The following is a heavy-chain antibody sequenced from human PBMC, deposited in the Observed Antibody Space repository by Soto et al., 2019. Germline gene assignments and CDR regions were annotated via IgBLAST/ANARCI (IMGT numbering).Heavy chain of an antibody. CDR3: ARDLDPSGSYYTDY. Sequence: ASVKVSCKASGYNFMPYGVNWVRQAPGQGLEWMGWISPWKGNANYAQSFQGRVTMTTDTSTSTAYMELRSLTSDDTAVYYCARDLDPSGSYYTDYWGPGTLVTVSS. CDR1: GYNFMPYG. V-gene: IGHV1-18*04. CDR2: ISPWKGNA. D-gene: IGHD3-10*01. J-gene: IGHJ4*02.